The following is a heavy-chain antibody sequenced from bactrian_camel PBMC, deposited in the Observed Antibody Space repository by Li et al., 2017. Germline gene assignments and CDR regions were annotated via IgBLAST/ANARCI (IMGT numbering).Heavy chain of an antibody. V-gene: IGHV3S44*01. J-gene: IGHJ4*01. CDR2: ILADNGLT. Sequence: VQLVESGGGSVQAGGSLRLSCAASGSTVNNYSMGWFRQAPGKDREWVATILADNGLTNYHDSVKGRFTISQDNAKNTVYLQMNNLKPEDTAMYYCAADVGSMSGNCQPNYWGQGTQVTVS. D-gene: IGHD6*01. CDR3: AADVGSMSGNCQPNY. CDR1: GSTVNNYS.